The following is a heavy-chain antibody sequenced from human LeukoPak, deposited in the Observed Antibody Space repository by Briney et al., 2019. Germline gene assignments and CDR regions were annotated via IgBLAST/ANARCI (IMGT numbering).Heavy chain of an antibody. D-gene: IGHD3-10*01. V-gene: IGHV3-30*02. CDR3: ASPRYYYGSGSDY. CDR2: IRYDGSNK. Sequence: GGSLRLSCAASGFTFSSYGMHWVRQAPGKGLEWVAFIRYDGSNKYYADSVKGRFTISRDNSKNTLYLQMNSLRAEDTAVYYCASPRYYYGSGSDYWGQGTLVTVSS. CDR1: GFTFSSYG. J-gene: IGHJ4*02.